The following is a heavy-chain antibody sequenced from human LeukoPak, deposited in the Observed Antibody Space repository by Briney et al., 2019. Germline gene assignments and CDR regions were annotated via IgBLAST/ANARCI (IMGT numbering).Heavy chain of an antibody. V-gene: IGHV1-18*01. Sequence: ASVKVSCKASGYTFTSYGISWVRLAPGQGLEWMGWISAYNGNTNYAQKLQGRVTMTTDTSTSTAYMELRSLRSDDTAVYYCARVRGVIITDYYYYGMDVWGQGTTVTVSS. CDR3: ARVRGVIITDYYYYGMDV. J-gene: IGHJ6*02. CDR1: GYTFTSYG. CDR2: ISAYNGNT. D-gene: IGHD3-10*01.